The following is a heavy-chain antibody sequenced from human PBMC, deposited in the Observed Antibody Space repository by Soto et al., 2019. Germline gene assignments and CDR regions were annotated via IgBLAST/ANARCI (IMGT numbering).Heavy chain of an antibody. V-gene: IGHV3-53*04. J-gene: IGHJ5*02. CDR1: GFTVSSNY. CDR2: IYSGGST. Sequence: EVQLVESGGGLVQPGGSLRLSCAASGFTVSSNYMSWVRQAPGKGLEWVSVIYSGGSTYYADSVKGRFTISRHNSKNTLYLQMKSLRAEDTAVYYCAREVGHGWFDPWGQGTLVTVSS. CDR3: AREVGHGWFDP.